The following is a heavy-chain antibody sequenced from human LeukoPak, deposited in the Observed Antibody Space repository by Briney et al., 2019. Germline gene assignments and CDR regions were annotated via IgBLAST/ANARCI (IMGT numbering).Heavy chain of an antibody. CDR2: INPNSGGT. Sequence: GASVKVSCKASGYTFTGYYMHWVRQAPGQGLEWMGWINPNSGGTNSAQKFQGRVTMTWDTSISTAYMALSRLRSDDTAVYYCARSADYDLLTGYYPPDFDCWGQGTLVTVSS. CDR3: ARSADYDLLTGYYPPDFDC. D-gene: IGHD3-9*01. V-gene: IGHV1-2*02. J-gene: IGHJ4*02. CDR1: GYTFTGYY.